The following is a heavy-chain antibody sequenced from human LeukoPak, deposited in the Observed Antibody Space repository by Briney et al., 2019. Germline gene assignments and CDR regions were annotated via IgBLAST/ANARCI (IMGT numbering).Heavy chain of an antibody. J-gene: IGHJ4*02. Sequence: SETLSLTCAVYGGSFSGYYWSWIRQPPGKGLEWIGEINHSGSTNYNPSPKSRVTISVDTSKNQFSLKLSSVTAADTAVYYCAGDAEQLVVSYWGQGTLVTVSS. D-gene: IGHD6-6*01. CDR1: GGSFSGYY. CDR2: INHSGST. CDR3: AGDAEQLVVSY. V-gene: IGHV4-34*01.